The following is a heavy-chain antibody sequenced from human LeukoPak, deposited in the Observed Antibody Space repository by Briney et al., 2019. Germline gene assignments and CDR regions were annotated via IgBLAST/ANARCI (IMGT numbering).Heavy chain of an antibody. V-gene: IGHV3-15*01. J-gene: IGHJ4*02. D-gene: IGHD6-13*01. CDR2: IKSKTDGGTT. CDR1: GFTFSNAW. CDR3: TTKISRAAASALGY. Sequence: PGGSLRLSCAASGFTFSNAWMSWVRQAPGKGLEWVGRIKSKTDGGTTDYAAPVKGRFTISRDDSKNTLYLQMNSLKTEDTAVYYCTTKISRAAASALGYWGQGTLVTVSS.